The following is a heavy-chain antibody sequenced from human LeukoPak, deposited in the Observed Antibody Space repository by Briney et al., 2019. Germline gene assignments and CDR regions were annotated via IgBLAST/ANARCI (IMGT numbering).Heavy chain of an antibody. J-gene: IGHJ4*02. D-gene: IGHD5-24*01. CDR2: FDPEDGET. CDR3: ARVPQAHGYNRALLY. V-gene: IGHV1-24*01. Sequence: GASVKVSCKVSGYTLTELSMHWVRQAPGKGLEWMGGFDPEDGETIYAQKFQGRVTMTEDTSTDTAYMELSSLRSEDTAVYYCARVPQAHGYNRALLYWGQGTLVTVSS. CDR1: GYTLTELS.